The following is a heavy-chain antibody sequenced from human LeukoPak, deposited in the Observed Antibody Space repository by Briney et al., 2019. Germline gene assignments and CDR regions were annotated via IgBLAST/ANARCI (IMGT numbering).Heavy chain of an antibody. CDR3: ASPWSSGGFDY. Sequence: PSETLSLTCTVSGDSISSGSYYWSWLRQPAGKGLEWIGRIYTSGSTNYNPSLKSRVTISVDTSKNQLSLKLSSVTAGDTAVYYCASPWSSGGFDYWGQGTLVTVSS. CDR1: GDSISSGSYY. V-gene: IGHV4-61*02. J-gene: IGHJ4*02. CDR2: IYTSGST. D-gene: IGHD6-19*01.